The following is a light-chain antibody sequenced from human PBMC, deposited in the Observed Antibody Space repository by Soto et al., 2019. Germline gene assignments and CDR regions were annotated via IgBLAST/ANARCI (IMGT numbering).Light chain of an antibody. CDR1: QSVSSN. CDR3: QQYATSPLT. J-gene: IGKJ4*01. CDR2: GAL. Sequence: EIVMTQSPATLSVSPGGRATLSCRASQSVSSNLAWYQQKPGQAPRLLIYGALSRATGIPDRFSGSGSGTDFTLTISRLEPEDFALYYCQQYATSPLTFGGGTKVDIK. V-gene: IGKV3-20*01.